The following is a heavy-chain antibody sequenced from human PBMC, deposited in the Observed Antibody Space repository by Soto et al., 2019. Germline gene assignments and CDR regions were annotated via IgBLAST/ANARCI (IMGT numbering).Heavy chain of an antibody. CDR1: RFTFSSYG. J-gene: IGHJ4*02. V-gene: IGHV3-74*03. CDR2: ISSDGSIT. D-gene: IGHD3-22*01. CDR3: AKDPTSYDSSAQFDS. Sequence: GGSLRLSCAVSRFTFSSYGMNWVRQAPGRGLEWVSRISSDGSITTYADSVKGRFTISRDNAKSTLYLQMNSLRVEDTAVYYCAKDPTSYDSSAQFDSWGQGTLVTVS.